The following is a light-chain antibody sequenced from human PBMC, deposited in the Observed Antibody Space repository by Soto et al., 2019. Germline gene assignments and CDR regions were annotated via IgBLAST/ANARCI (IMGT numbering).Light chain of an antibody. CDR3: QQRSDWTIT. J-gene: IGKJ5*01. CDR2: DAS. V-gene: IGKV3-11*01. CDR1: QTVSSF. Sequence: IVLTQSPATLSLSPGERATLFCRASQTVSSFLVWYQQKPGQAPRLLIYDASNRATGVPARFSGSGSGTDFTLTISSLEPEDFAVYYCQQRSDWTITFGQGTRLEIK.